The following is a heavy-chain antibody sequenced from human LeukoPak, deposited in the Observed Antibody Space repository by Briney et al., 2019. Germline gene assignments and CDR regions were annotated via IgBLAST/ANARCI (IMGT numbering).Heavy chain of an antibody. CDR3: AKIAETSGSYGQGYDY. V-gene: IGHV3-23*01. CDR1: GFTFSSFA. CDR2: ISGGNSRST. J-gene: IGHJ4*02. D-gene: IGHD1-26*01. Sequence: GGSLRLSCAASGFTFSSFAMIWVRQPPGKGLEWVSGISGGNSRSTYYADSVKGRFTISRDNSKNTLYLQMNSLRAEDTAIYYCAKIAETSGSYGQGYDYWGQGTLVTVSS.